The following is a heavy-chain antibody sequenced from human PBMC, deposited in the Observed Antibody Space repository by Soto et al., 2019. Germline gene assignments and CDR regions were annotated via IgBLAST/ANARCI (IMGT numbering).Heavy chain of an antibody. CDR3: ARQELERWEDIDHYYYLDV. Sequence: SETLSLTCTVYGGSISSSSYYWGWILQPPGKGLEWIGSIYYSGSTYYNPSLKSRVTISVDTSKNQFSLKLSSVTAADTAVYYCARQELERWEDIDHYYYLDVCGKVTTVTVSS. V-gene: IGHV4-39*01. CDR1: GGSISSSSYY. J-gene: IGHJ6*03. CDR2: IYYSGST. D-gene: IGHD1-1*01.